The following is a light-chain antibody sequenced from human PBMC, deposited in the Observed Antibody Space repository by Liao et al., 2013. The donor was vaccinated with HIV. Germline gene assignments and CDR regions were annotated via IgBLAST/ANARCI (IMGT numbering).Light chain of an antibody. CDR3: QVWDGSRDHWV. CDR1: NLSNILGNKY. J-gene: IGLJ3*02. Sequence: SYGLTQPPSVSVSTGQTASITCYGDNLSNILGNKYLHWYLQRPGQSPVLVIYQDSKRPSGIPGRFSGSSSGNTATLTISRVEAGDEADYYCQVWDGSRDHWVFGGGTKLTVL. CDR2: QDS. V-gene: IGLV3-1*01.